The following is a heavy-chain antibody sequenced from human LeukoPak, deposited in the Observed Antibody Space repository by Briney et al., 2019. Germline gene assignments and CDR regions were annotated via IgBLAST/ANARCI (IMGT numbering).Heavy chain of an antibody. Sequence: SETLSLTCTVSGYPISSGYYWGWIRQPPGKGLEWIGSIYHSGSTYYNPSLKSRVTISVDTSKNQFSLKLSSVTAADTAVYYCASLNGDYYDSSGYSDWGQGTLVTVSS. CDR1: GYPISSGYY. J-gene: IGHJ4*02. CDR2: IYHSGST. CDR3: ASLNGDYYDSSGYSD. D-gene: IGHD3-22*01. V-gene: IGHV4-38-2*02.